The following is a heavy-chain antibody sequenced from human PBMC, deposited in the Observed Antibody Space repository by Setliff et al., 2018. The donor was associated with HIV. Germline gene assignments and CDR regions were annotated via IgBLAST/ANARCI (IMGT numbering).Heavy chain of an antibody. V-gene: IGHV7-4-1*02. CDR2: IHTEQGFP. CDR3: AVDRHAFDI. J-gene: IGHJ3*02. CDR1: GYSFINYA. D-gene: IGHD5-12*01. Sequence: SVKVSCKASGYSFINYAINWLRQAPGRGLEWMGWIHTEQGFPMYAQGFTGRFAFSLDPSVNTAYLQINSLTPDDGGVYYCAVDRHAFDIWGQGTVVTVSS.